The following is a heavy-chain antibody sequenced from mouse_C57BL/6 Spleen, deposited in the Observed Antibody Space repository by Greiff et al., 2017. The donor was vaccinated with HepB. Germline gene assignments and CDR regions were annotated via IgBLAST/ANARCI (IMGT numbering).Heavy chain of an antibody. Sequence: EVQVVESGGGLVKPGGSLKLSCAASGFTFSDYGMHWVRQAPEKGLEWVAYISSGSSTIYYADTVKGRFTISRDNAKNTLFLQMTSLRSEDTAMYYCARSYYYGSSSYFDYWGQGTTLTVSS. CDR3: ARSYYYGSSSYFDY. CDR2: ISSGSSTI. D-gene: IGHD1-1*01. J-gene: IGHJ2*01. CDR1: GFTFSDYG. V-gene: IGHV5-17*01.